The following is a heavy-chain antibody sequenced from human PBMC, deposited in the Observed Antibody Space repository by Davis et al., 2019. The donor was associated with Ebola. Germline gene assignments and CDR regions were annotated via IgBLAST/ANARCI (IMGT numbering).Heavy chain of an antibody. J-gene: IGHJ6*02. CDR2: IIPIFGTA. V-gene: IGHV1-69*13. CDR3: ASHPRRQLWLKGYYGMDV. D-gene: IGHD5-18*01. CDR1: GGTFSSYA. Sequence: SVTVSCKASGGTFSSYAISWVRQAPGQGLEWMGGIIPIFGTANYAQKFQGRVTITADESTSTAYMELSSLRSEDTAVYYCASHPRRQLWLKGYYGMDVWGQGTTVTVSS.